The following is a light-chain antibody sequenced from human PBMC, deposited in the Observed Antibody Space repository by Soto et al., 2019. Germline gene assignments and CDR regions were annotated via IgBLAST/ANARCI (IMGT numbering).Light chain of an antibody. CDR2: AVS. CDR3: QQSYSTART. V-gene: IGKV1-39*01. Sequence: DIQMTQSPSSLSVSVGDRVTITCRASQSISNYLNWYQQKPGKAPNLLIYAVSSLRSGVPSRFSGSGSGTDFTLTISSLQPEDFATYYCQQSYSTARTFGQGTKLEIK. J-gene: IGKJ2*01. CDR1: QSISNY.